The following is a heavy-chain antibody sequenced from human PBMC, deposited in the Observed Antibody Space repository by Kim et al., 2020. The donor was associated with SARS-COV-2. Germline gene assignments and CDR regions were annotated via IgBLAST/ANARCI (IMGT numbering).Heavy chain of an antibody. CDR3: ARDGHSSRRAGNFDN. D-gene: IGHD6-19*01. V-gene: IGHV3-33*08. J-gene: IGHJ4*02. CDR2: IWSDESSK. CDR1: GFTFGSAH. Sequence: GGSLRLSCAGSGFTFGSAHMHWVRQAPGKGLEWVAVIWSDESSKGYADSVRGRFSGSRDNSKNTLFLQIDSLRPEDTAVYYCARDGHSSRRAGNFDNWGKGQLSPVPS.